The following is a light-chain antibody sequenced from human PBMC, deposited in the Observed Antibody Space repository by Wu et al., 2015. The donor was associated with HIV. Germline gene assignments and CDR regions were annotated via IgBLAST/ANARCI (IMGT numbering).Light chain of an antibody. CDR3: QXHNSYPAWT. CDR1: QTISNY. J-gene: IGKJ1*01. CDR2: AAS. Sequence: DIQMTQSPSSLSASVGDRVTITCRASQTISNYLSWYQQKPGKAPNLLIYAASSLQSGVPSRFSGSGSGTDFTLTITSLQLEDFATYYCQXHNSYPAWTFGQGTKVGNQT. V-gene: IGKV1-39*01.